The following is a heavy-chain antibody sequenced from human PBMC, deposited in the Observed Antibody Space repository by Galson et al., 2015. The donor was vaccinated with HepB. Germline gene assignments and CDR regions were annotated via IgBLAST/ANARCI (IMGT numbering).Heavy chain of an antibody. CDR2: VNAGGGA. Sequence: SLRLSCAASGFAFSSYAMIRVRQAPGKGLEWVSAVNAGGGAFYADSVKGRFTISRDNSKNTLSLQMNSLGAEDTAVYYCAKCGVFSSGWCNYFDPWGQGTLVTVSS. V-gene: IGHV3-23*01. J-gene: IGHJ5*02. CDR1: GFAFSSYA. D-gene: IGHD6-19*01. CDR3: AKCGVFSSGWCNYFDP.